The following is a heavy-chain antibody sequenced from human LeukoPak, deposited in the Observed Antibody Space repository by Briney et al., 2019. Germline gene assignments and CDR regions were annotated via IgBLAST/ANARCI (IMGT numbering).Heavy chain of an antibody. CDR3: ARGRTYGTNWFDP. J-gene: IGHJ5*02. Sequence: SETLSLTCTVSGGSISGYSWSWVRQPPGKGLEWIGYIYYSGSTDYNPSLKSRVTISVDTSKSQFSLKLSSVTAADTAVYYCARGRTYGTNWFDPWGQGTLVTVSS. CDR1: GGSISGYS. V-gene: IGHV4-59*08. CDR2: IYYSGST. D-gene: IGHD4-17*01.